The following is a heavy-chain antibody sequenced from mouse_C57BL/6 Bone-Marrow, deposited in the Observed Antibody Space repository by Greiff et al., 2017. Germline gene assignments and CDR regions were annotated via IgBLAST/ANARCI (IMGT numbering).Heavy chain of an antibody. CDR3: ARWLTTVVAKAMDV. D-gene: IGHD1-1*01. CDR1: GYAFSSSW. CDR2: IYPGDGDT. V-gene: IGHV1-82*01. J-gene: IGHJ4*01. Sequence: VKLVESGPELVKPGASVKISCKASGYAFSSSWMNWVKQRPGKGLEWIGRIYPGDGDTNYNGKFKGKATLTADKSSSTAYMQSSSLTSEDSAVYCCARWLTTVVAKAMDVWGQGTSVTVSS.